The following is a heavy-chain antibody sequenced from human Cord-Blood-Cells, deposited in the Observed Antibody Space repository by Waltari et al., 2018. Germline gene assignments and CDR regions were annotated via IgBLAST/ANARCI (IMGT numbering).Heavy chain of an antibody. V-gene: IGHV3-23*01. J-gene: IGHJ6*03. CDR3: AKVGYCSSTSCYWYYYYYMDV. CDR1: GFTFSSYA. Sequence: EVQLLESGGGLVQPGGSLRLSCAASGFTFSSYAMSWVRQAPGNGLEWVSAISGSVGNTYYADSVKGRFTISRDNSKNTLYPQMNSLRAEDTAVYYCAKVGYCSSTSCYWYYYYYMDVWGKGTTVTVSS. CDR2: ISGSVGNT. D-gene: IGHD2-2*01.